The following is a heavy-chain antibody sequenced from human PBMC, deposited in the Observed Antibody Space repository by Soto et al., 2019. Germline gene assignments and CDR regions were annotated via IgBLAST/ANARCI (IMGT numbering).Heavy chain of an antibody. Sequence: QVQLVQSGAEVKKPGSSVKVSCKASGGTFSNYPVSWVRQAPGQGLEWMGVIIAIFGTVNHGLRCQGKLTITANETPNTTYMELTSQRSEHTAVYYCAKGNHRWIQLWCFDVWGRGTLVTVSS. CDR1: GGTFSNYP. J-gene: IGHJ2*01. CDR3: AKGNHRWIQLWCFDV. D-gene: IGHD5-18*01. V-gene: IGHV1-69*12. CDR2: IIAIFGTV.